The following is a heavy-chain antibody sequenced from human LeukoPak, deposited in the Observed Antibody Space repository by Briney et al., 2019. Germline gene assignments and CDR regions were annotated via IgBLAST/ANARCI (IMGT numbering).Heavy chain of an antibody. D-gene: IGHD3-3*01. Sequence: GGSLRLSCAASGFTVSSNYMSWVRQAPGKGLEWVSVIYSGGSTYYADSVKGRFTTSRDNSKNTLYLQMNSLRAEDTAVYYCARGLGAINWFDPWGQGTLVTVSS. V-gene: IGHV3-53*01. CDR1: GFTVSSNY. CDR2: IYSGGST. J-gene: IGHJ5*02. CDR3: ARGLGAINWFDP.